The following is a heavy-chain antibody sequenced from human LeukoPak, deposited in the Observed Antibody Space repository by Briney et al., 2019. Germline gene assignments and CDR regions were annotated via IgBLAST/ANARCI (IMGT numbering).Heavy chain of an antibody. CDR3: ARSRYSGSYPDY. J-gene: IGHJ4*02. CDR1: GFTFSDYY. V-gene: IGHV3-11*04. CDR2: ISSSGSTI. D-gene: IGHD1-26*01. Sequence: PGGSLRLSCAASGFTFSDYYMSWIRQAPGKGLEWVSYISSSGSTIYYADPVKGRFTISRDNAKNSLYLQMNSLRAEDTAVYYCARSRYSGSYPDYWGQGTLVTVSS.